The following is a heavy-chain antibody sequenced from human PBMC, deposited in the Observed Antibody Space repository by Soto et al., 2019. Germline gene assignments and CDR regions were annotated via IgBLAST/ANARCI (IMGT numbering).Heavy chain of an antibody. CDR2: ISSSGTTI. J-gene: IGHJ4*02. CDR3: ARDGWGRDYYDSSGYYYFDY. Sequence: QVQLVESGGGLVKPGGSLRLSCAASGFTFSDHYMTWIRQAPGKGLEWLSYISSSGTTIYYAESVRGRFTISRDNAKNSLYLQMNSLRVEDSAVYYCARDGWGRDYYDSSGYYYFDYWGQGTLVTVSS. D-gene: IGHD3-22*01. V-gene: IGHV3-11*01. CDR1: GFTFSDHY.